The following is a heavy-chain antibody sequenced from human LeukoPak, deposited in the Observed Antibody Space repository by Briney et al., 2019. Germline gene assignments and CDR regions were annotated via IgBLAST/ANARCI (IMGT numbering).Heavy chain of an antibody. V-gene: IGHV3-74*01. CDR2: INSAGTST. CDR3: ARVRGYDTSDYDY. D-gene: IGHD3-22*01. Sequence: GSLRLSCAASGFTFSSYWMHWVRQVPGKGPVWVSRINSAGTSTSYADSVKGRFTISRDNAKNTLFLQMNSLRAEDTAVYYCARVRGYDTSDYDYWGQGTLVTVSS. J-gene: IGHJ4*02. CDR1: GFTFSSYW.